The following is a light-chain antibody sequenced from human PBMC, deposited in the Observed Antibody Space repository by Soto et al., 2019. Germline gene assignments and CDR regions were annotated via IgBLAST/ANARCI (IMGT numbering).Light chain of an antibody. CDR1: QSVSSSY. J-gene: IGKJ2*01. CDR2: GAS. V-gene: IGKV3-20*01. CDR3: QQYGSGYT. Sequence: ETGLTQSPGTLSLSPGERATLSCRASQSVSSSYVAWYQQKPGQAPRLLIYGASSRATGIPDRFSGSGSGTDFTFTISRLEPEDFAVYYCQQYGSGYTFGQGTKLEIK.